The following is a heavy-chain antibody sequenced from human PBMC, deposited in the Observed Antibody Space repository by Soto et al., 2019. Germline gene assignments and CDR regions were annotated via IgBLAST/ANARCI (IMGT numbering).Heavy chain of an antibody. J-gene: IGHJ4*02. CDR2: ISNDGSDE. V-gene: IGHV3-30*18. Sequence: QVQLVESGGGVVQPGRSLRLSCAASGFTFSKFGMHWLRKAPGRGLEWVAGISNDGSDEYYVDSVKGRFNISRDNSKITLSLQMNSLRFEDTAVYFCAKDRRKWGDSPFEKWGQGTLVTVSS. D-gene: IGHD2-21*02. CDR1: GFTFSKFG. CDR3: AKDRRKWGDSPFEK.